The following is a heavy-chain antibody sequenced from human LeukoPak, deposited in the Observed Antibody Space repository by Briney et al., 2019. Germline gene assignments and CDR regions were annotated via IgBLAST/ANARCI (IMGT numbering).Heavy chain of an antibody. V-gene: IGHV1-8*03. J-gene: IGHJ6*03. CDR2: MNPNSGNT. CDR3: ARLPRGSSWYYYYYMDV. D-gene: IGHD6-13*01. CDR1: GYTFTSYD. Sequence: ASVKVSCKASGYTFTSYDINWVRQATGQWLEWMGWMNPNSGNTGYAQKFQGRVTITRNTSISTAYMELSSLRSEDTAVYYCARLPRGSSWYYYYYMDVWGKGTTVTVSS.